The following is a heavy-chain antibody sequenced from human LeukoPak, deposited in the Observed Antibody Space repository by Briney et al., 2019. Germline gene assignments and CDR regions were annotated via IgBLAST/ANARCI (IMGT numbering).Heavy chain of an antibody. CDR3: ATLLSSSWRAFDI. Sequence: GASVKVPCKVSGYTLTELSMHWVRQAPGKGLEWMGGFDPEDGETIYAQKFQGRVTMTEDTSTDTAYMELSSLRSEDTAVYYCATLLSSSWRAFDIWGQGTMVTVSS. J-gene: IGHJ3*02. V-gene: IGHV1-24*01. D-gene: IGHD6-13*01. CDR2: FDPEDGET. CDR1: GYTLTELS.